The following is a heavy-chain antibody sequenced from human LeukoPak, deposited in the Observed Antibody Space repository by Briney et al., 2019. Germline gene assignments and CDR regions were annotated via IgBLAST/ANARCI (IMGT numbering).Heavy chain of an antibody. J-gene: IGHJ4*02. CDR3: ARGQGYSSTTYFDY. V-gene: IGHV3-74*01. D-gene: IGHD6-19*01. CDR2: INSDGSST. Sequence: GGSLRLSCAASGFTFSSYWMRWVRQAPGKGLVWVSRINSDGSSTSYADSVKGRFTISRDNAKNTLYLQMNSLRAEDTAVYYCARGQGYSSTTYFDYWGQGTLVTVSS. CDR1: GFTFSSYW.